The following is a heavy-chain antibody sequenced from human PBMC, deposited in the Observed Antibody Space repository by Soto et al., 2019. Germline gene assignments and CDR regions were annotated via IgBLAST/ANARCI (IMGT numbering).Heavy chain of an antibody. Sequence: QVQLQESGPGLVKPSQTLSLTCSVSGGSISRGDYYWSWVRQHPGKGLEWIGYIFYSGSTYYNPSLKSRGTISVDTSKNQFSLKLSSVTAADTAVYYCARGGSGDIVVVAAIDYWGQGTLVTVSS. J-gene: IGHJ4*02. D-gene: IGHD2-15*01. V-gene: IGHV4-31*03. CDR3: ARGGSGDIVVVAAIDY. CDR1: GGSISRGDYY. CDR2: IFYSGST.